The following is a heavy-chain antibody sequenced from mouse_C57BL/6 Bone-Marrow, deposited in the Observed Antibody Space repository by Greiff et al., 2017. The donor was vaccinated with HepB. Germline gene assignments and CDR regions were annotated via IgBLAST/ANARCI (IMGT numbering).Heavy chain of an antibody. V-gene: IGHV2-2*01. J-gene: IGHJ4*01. D-gene: IGHD2-4*01. CDR1: GFSLTSYG. CDR2: IWSGGST. Sequence: VQLVESGPGLVQPSQSLSITCTVSGFSLTSYGVHWVRQSPGKGLEWLGVIWSGGSTDYNAAFISRLSISKDNSKSQVFFKMNSLQADDTAIYYCARKGGLRGYYAMDYWGQGTSVTVSS. CDR3: ARKGGLRGYYAMDY.